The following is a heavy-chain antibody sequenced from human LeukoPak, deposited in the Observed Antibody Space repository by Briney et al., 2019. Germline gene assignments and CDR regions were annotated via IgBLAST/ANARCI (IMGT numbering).Heavy chain of an antibody. CDR1: GGSLSRGSYY. D-gene: IGHD6-6*01. J-gene: IGHJ6*03. CDR2: IYTSGST. V-gene: IGHV4-61*02. Sequence: SGTLSLTCTVSGGSLSRGSYYSRWLRQPAGKGLEWLGRIYTSGSTNYNPSLKSRVTISVDTSKNQFSLKLSSVTAADTAVYYCARVAARPYYYYYMDVWGKGTTVTVSS. CDR3: ARVAARPYYYYYMDV.